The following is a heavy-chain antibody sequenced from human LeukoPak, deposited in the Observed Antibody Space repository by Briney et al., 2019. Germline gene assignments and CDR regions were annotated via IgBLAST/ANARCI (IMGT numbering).Heavy chain of an antibody. V-gene: IGHV4-34*01. CDR1: GGSFSGYL. CDR3: ARQNYGAAPLRY. J-gene: IGHJ4*02. Sequence: SETLSLTCAVYGGSFSGYLWSWIRQPPGKGLEWIGEMNHSGGINYNPSLKSRFTISVDTSKNQFSLKLSSVTAADTAVYYCARQNYGAAPLRYWGQGTLVTVSS. CDR2: MNHSGGI. D-gene: IGHD4/OR15-4a*01.